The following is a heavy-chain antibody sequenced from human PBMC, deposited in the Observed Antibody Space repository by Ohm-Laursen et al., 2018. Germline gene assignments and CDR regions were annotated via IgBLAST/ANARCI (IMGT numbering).Heavy chain of an antibody. CDR1: GFTFSSYA. V-gene: IGHV3-23*01. Sequence: SLRLSCAASGFTFSSYAMSWVRQAPGKGLEWVSAISGSGGSTYYADSVKGRFTISRDNSKNTLYLQMNSLRAEDTAVYYCAKSYGSSGYYLAYYFDYWGQGTLVTVSS. CDR2: ISGSGGST. D-gene: IGHD3-22*01. CDR3: AKSYGSSGYYLAYYFDY. J-gene: IGHJ4*02.